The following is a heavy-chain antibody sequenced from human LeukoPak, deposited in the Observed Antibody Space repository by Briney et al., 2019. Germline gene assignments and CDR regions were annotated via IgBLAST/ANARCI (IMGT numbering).Heavy chain of an antibody. J-gene: IGHJ4*02. V-gene: IGHV3-21*04. Sequence: SGGSLRLSCAASGFTFSSYSMNWVRQAPGKGLEWVSSITSSSSYIYYADSVKGRFTISRDNAKNSLYLQMNSLRAEDTALYYCAKGLSSWLSSPFDYWGQGTLVTVSS. D-gene: IGHD3-22*01. CDR1: GFTFSSYS. CDR3: AKGLSSWLSSPFDY. CDR2: ITSSSSYI.